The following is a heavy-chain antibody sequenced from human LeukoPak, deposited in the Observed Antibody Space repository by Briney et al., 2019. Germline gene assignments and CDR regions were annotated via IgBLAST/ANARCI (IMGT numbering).Heavy chain of an antibody. J-gene: IGHJ6*02. Sequence: GGSLRLSCAASGFTFSSYGMHWVRQAPGKGLEWVAVIWYDGSNKYYADSVKGRFTISRDNSKNTLYLQMNSLRSEDTAVYYCARDRKLEPGDYYYGMDVWGQGTTVTVSS. D-gene: IGHD1-1*01. CDR2: IWYDGSNK. CDR3: ARDRKLEPGDYYYGMDV. V-gene: IGHV3-33*01. CDR1: GFTFSSYG.